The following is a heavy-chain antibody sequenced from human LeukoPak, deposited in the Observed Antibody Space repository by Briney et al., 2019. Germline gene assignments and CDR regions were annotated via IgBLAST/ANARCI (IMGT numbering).Heavy chain of an antibody. J-gene: IGHJ6*02. CDR1: GYTFTGYY. CDR3: ARVGSYSSSWYFDYYYGMDV. V-gene: IGHV1-2*02. D-gene: IGHD6-13*01. Sequence: GASVKVSCKASGYTFTGYYMHWVRQAPGQGLEWTGWINPNSGGTNYAQKFQGRVTMTRDTSISTAYMELSRLRSDDTAVYYCARVGSYSSSWYFDYYYGMDVWGQGTTVTVSS. CDR2: INPNSGGT.